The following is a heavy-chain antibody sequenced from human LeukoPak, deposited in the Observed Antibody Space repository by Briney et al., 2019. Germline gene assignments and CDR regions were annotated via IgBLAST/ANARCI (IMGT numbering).Heavy chain of an antibody. J-gene: IGHJ4*02. Sequence: ASVKVSCKASGYTFTGYYMHWVRQAPGQGLEWMGIINPSGGSTSYAQKFQGRVTMTRDMSTSTVYMELSSLRSEDTAVYYCARAHERQLWSSGVDYWGQGTLVTVSS. V-gene: IGHV1-46*01. CDR1: GYTFTGYY. CDR3: ARAHERQLWSSGVDY. CDR2: INPSGGST. D-gene: IGHD5-18*01.